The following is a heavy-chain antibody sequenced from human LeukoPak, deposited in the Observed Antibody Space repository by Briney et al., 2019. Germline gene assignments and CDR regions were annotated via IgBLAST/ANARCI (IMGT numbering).Heavy chain of an antibody. J-gene: IGHJ6*02. CDR2: IYSGGST. CDR1: GFTVSSNY. Sequence: PGGSLRISCAASGFTVSSNYMSWVRQAPGKGLEWVSVIYSGGSTYYADSVKGRFTISRDNSKNTLYLQMNSLRAEDTAVYYCARDSNYYYDSSGYYHGVDGMDVWGQGTTVTVSS. D-gene: IGHD3-22*01. CDR3: ARDSNYYYDSSGYYHGVDGMDV. V-gene: IGHV3-53*01.